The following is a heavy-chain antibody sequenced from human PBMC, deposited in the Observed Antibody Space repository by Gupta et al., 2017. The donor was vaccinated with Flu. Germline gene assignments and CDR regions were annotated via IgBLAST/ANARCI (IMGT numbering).Heavy chain of an antibody. CDR3: ARDTVEQVVRDCNYYYGMDV. CDR2: IIPIFGTV. V-gene: IGHV1-69*06. J-gene: IGHJ6*02. D-gene: IGHD6-6*01. Sequence: GIEWMGGIIPIFGTVNYAQKFQGRVTITADKSTSTAYMELSSLISEDTAVYYCARDTVEQVVRDCNYYYGMDVWGHGTTVTVS.